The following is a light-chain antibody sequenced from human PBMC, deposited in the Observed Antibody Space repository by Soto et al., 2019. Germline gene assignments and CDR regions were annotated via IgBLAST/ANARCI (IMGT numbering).Light chain of an antibody. J-gene: IGLJ3*02. CDR2: DNN. V-gene: IGLV1-51*01. CDR3: ATWDSALSAGV. Sequence: QSVLTQPPSASGTPGQRVTISCSGSTSNIGDNSVSWYQHFPGTAPKVLIYDNNRRPSGIPDRFSGSKSGTSATLTIIGLQTGDEADYYCATWDSALSAGVFGGGTKVTVL. CDR1: TSNIGDNS.